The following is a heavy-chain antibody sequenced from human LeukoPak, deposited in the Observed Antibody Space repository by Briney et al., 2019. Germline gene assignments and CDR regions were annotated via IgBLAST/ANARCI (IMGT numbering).Heavy chain of an antibody. V-gene: IGHV1-46*01. CDR1: GYTFTSHY. CDR2: INPSGGST. D-gene: IGHD3-22*01. Sequence: ASVKVSCKASGYTFTSHYMHWVRQAPGQGLEWMGIINPSGGSTGYAQKLQGRVTMTRDTSTSTVYMELSSLRSEDTAVYYCATGGAGSRSGYYYFDYWGQGTLVTVSS. CDR3: ATGGAGSRSGYYYFDY. J-gene: IGHJ4*02.